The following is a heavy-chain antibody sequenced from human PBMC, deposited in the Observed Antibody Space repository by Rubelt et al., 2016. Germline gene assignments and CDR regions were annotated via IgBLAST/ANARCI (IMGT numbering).Heavy chain of an antibody. Sequence: QVQLQESGPGLVKPSETLSLTCSVSDGSISSYYWSWIRQHPGKGLEWIGYIYSSGNTNYNPSLKSRVTISVDTSKNKFPLKLSFVTDSDTAVYYCGRSPPSSSSDPDYWGQGTLVTVSS. V-gene: IGHV4-59*08. CDR3: GRSPPSSSSDPDY. D-gene: IGHD6-6*01. CDR1: DGSISSYY. J-gene: IGHJ4*02. CDR2: IYSSGNT.